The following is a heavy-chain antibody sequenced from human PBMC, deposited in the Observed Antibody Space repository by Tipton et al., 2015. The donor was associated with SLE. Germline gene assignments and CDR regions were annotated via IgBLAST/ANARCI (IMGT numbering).Heavy chain of an antibody. Sequence: LRLSCTVSGGSMTRGGYYWNWIRQHPRTGLEWIGYIYHSGSTYYNPSLKSRVRFSVDTSKNQFSLNLNYVTAADTAVYFCARSHDSTAYRGTFDIWGQGTMVTVSS. CDR3: ARSHDSTAYRGTFDI. J-gene: IGHJ3*02. V-gene: IGHV4-31*03. CDR1: GGSMTRGGYY. D-gene: IGHD2/OR15-2a*01. CDR2: IYHSGST.